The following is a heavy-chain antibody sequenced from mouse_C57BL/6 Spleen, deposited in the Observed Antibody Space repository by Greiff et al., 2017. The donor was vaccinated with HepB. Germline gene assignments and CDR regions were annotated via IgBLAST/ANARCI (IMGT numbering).Heavy chain of an antibody. D-gene: IGHD3-2*02. CDR2: IYPGDGDT. J-gene: IGHJ4*01. Sequence: VKLMESGPELVKPGASVKISCKASGYAFSSSWMNWVKQRPGKGLEWIGRIYPGDGDTNYNGKFKGKATLTADTSSSTTYMQLSSLTSEDSAVYFCSRELRLREDYAIDYWGQGTSVTVSS. CDR3: SRELRLREDYAIDY. CDR1: GYAFSSSW. V-gene: IGHV1-82*01.